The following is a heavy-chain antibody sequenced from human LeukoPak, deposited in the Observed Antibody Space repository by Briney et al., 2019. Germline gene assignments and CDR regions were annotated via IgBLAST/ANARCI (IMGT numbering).Heavy chain of an antibody. CDR2: ISGSGGST. J-gene: IGHJ6*02. CDR3: AKSEDIVVVPTTKNYYYYGMDV. CDR1: GFTFSSYA. Sequence: PGGSLRLSCAASGFTFSSYAMSWVRQAPGKGLEWVSAISGSGGSTYYADSVKGRFTISRDNSKNTLNLQMNSLRAEDTAVYYCAKSEDIVVVPTTKNYYYYGMDVWGQGTTVTVSS. D-gene: IGHD2-2*01. V-gene: IGHV3-23*01.